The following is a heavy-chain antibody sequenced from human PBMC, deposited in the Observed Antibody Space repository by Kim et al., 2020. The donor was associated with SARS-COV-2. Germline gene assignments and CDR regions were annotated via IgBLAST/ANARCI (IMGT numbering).Heavy chain of an antibody. CDR1: GFTYSDYY. CDR2: ISSSGSTI. D-gene: IGHD3-10*01. J-gene: IGHJ3*02. CDR3: ARGVGISLWSVAFDI. V-gene: IGHV3-11*01. Sequence: GGSLRLSCAASGFTYSDYYMSWIRQAPGKGLEWVSYISSSGSTIYYADSVKGRFTISRDNAKNSLYLQMNSLRAEDTAVYYCARGVGISLWSVAFDIWGQGTMVTVSS.